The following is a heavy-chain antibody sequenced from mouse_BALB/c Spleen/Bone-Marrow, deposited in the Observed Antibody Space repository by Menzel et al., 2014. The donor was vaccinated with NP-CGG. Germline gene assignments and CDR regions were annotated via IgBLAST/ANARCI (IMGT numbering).Heavy chain of an antibody. J-gene: IGHJ3*01. Sequence: EVKLVESGGGLVQPGGSMKLSCVASGFTFSNYWMNWVRQSPEKGLEWVAEIRLKSNNYATHYAESVKGRFTISRDDSKSSVYLQMNNLRAKDTGIYYCTTGFAYWGQGTLVTVSA. CDR2: IRLKSNNYAT. CDR3: TTGFAY. CDR1: GFTFSNYW. V-gene: IGHV6-6*02.